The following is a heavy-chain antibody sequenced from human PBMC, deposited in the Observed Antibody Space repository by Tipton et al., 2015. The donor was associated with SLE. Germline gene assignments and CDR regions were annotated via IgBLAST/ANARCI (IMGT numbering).Heavy chain of an antibody. CDR1: GFTFSSYE. CDR2: IYYSGST. CDR3: ARDRDDSSGLYYFDY. Sequence: LRLSCAASGFTFSSYEMNWVRQAPGKGLEWIGNIYYSGSTYYNPSLKSRVSISVDTSKNQFSLKLSSVTAADTAVFYCARDRDDSSGLYYFDYWGQGTLVTVSS. V-gene: IGHV4-31*02. J-gene: IGHJ4*02. D-gene: IGHD3-22*01.